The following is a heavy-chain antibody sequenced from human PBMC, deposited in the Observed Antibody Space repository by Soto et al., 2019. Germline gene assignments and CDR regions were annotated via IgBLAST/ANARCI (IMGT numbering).Heavy chain of an antibody. CDR3: ARGSSTWPD. CDR2: ISESGGNT. Sequence: EVQLLESGGGLVQPGGSLRLSCAASGFTFSSYAMSWVRQAPGKGLEWVSSISESGGNTYYADSVKGRFTISRDSSKNTLYLQMNSLRAEDTAIYYCARGSSTWPDWGQGTLVTVSS. J-gene: IGHJ4*02. CDR1: GFTFSSYA. V-gene: IGHV3-23*01. D-gene: IGHD6-13*01.